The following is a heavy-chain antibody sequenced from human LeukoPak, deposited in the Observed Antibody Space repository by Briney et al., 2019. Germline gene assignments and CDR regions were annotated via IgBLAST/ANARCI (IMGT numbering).Heavy chain of an antibody. CDR2: IYYSGST. J-gene: IGHJ3*01. V-gene: IGHV4-39*01. D-gene: IGHD3-22*01. CDR3: ARTHYYHDSSGYCYAF. Sequence: SETLSLTCTVSGGSINSHSYHWGWIRQPPGKGLEWFGSIYYSGSTYYNPSLKSRITISIDTSKNQFSLKVSSVTAADTAVYYCARTHYYHDSSGYCYAFWGQGTMVTVSS. CDR1: GGSINSHSYH.